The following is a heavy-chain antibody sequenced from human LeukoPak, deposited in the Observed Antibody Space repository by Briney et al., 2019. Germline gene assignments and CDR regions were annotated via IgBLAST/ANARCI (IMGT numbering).Heavy chain of an antibody. V-gene: IGHV1-2*02. Sequence: GASVTVSFKASEYTFTAYYMHWVRQAPGQGLEWMGWINPNSGGTNYAQKFQGRVTMTRDTSISTAYMELSRLRSDDTAVYYCASRGPLVVAAKGAFDIWGQGTMVTVSS. CDR2: INPNSGGT. D-gene: IGHD2-15*01. CDR3: ASRGPLVVAAKGAFDI. J-gene: IGHJ3*02. CDR1: EYTFTAYY.